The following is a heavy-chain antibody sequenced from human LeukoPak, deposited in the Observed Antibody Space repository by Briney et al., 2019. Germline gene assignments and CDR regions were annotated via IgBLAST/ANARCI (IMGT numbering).Heavy chain of an antibody. CDR1: GYTFTSYG. J-gene: IGHJ4*02. CDR2: ISPYNGNT. V-gene: IGHV1-18*01. CDR3: AREGTTFDY. D-gene: IGHD4-11*01. Sequence: ASVKVSCKASGYTFTSYGISWVRQAPGQGLEWMGWISPYNGNTNYAQKSQGRVTVTAHTSTSTAYMELRSLRSDDTAIYYCAREGTTFDYWGRGTLVTVSS.